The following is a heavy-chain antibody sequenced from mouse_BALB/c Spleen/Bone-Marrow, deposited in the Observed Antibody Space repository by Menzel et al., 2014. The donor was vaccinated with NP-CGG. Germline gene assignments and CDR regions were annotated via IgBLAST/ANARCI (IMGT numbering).Heavy chain of an antibody. Sequence: VQLKQSGGGSVQPKGSLKLSCAASGFTSNTYAMNWVRQAPGKGLEWVARIRSKSNNYATYYADSVKDRFTISRDDSQSMLYLQMNNLKTEDTAMYYCVSHGSWFAYWGQGTLVTVSA. CDR1: GFTSNTYA. CDR2: IRSKSNNYAT. CDR3: VSHGSWFAY. V-gene: IGHV10-1*02. J-gene: IGHJ3*01.